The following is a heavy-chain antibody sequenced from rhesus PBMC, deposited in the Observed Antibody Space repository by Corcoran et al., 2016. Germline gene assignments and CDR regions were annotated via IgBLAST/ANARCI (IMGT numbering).Heavy chain of an antibody. V-gene: IGHV3S5*01. D-gene: IGHD3-3*01. CDR3: AKGDFWTGYYTGKGPYFDY. Sequence: EVQLVETGGGLVQPGGSLKLSCAASGFTFSSYGMSWVRQAPGKGLEWVSAIKSGGGSTYYADSVKGRFTISRENSKNTLFLQMNSLRAEDTAVYYCAKGDFWTGYYTGKGPYFDYWGQGVLVTVSS. CDR2: IKSGGGST. CDR1: GFTFSSYG. J-gene: IGHJ4*01.